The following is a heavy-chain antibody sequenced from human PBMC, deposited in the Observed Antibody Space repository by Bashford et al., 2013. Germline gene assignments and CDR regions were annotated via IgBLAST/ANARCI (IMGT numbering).Heavy chain of an antibody. D-gene: IGHD4-17*01. CDR3: AREPLGSTVTTKDY. V-gene: IGHV1-2*02. Sequence: ASVKVSCKASGYTFTGYYMHWVRQAPGQGLEWMGWINPNSGGTNYAQKFQGRVTMTRDTSISTAYMELSRLRSDDTAVYYCAREPLGSTVTTKDYWGQGTLVTVSS. CDR1: GYTFTGYY. J-gene: IGHJ4*02. CDR2: INPNSGGT.